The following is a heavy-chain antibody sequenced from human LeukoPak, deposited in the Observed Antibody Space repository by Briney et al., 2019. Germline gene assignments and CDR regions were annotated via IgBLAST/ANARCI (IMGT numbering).Heavy chain of an antibody. CDR2: ISGSGGST. Sequence: GGSLRLSCAASGFTFSSYGMSWVRQAPGKGLEWVSAISGSGGSTYYADSVKGRFTISRDNAKNSLYLQMNSLRAEDTAVYYCARTQGYSSSPIRTPCFDYWGQGTLVTVSS. V-gene: IGHV3-23*01. CDR1: GFTFSSYG. D-gene: IGHD6-6*01. CDR3: ARTQGYSSSPIRTPCFDY. J-gene: IGHJ4*02.